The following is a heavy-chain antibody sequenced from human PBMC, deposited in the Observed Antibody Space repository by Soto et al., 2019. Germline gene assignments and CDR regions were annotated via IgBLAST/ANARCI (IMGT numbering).Heavy chain of an antibody. CDR2: INPTCGGT. V-gene: IGHV1-2*02. Sequence: ASVKVSCKASGYTFTGYYLHWVRQAPGQGLEWMGWINPTCGGTNYAQKFQGRVTMTRDTSISTAYMALSRLRSDDTSVYYCATEVVVTAPQDVWGQGTTVTVSS. CDR3: ATEVVVTAPQDV. D-gene: IGHD2-21*02. CDR1: GYTFTGYY. J-gene: IGHJ6*02.